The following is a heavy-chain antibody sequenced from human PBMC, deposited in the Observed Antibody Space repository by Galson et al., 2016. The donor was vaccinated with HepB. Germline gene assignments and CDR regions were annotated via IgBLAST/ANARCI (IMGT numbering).Heavy chain of an antibody. V-gene: IGHV4-59*01. Sequence: SETLSLTCTVSGGSISSYYWSWIRQPPGKGLEWIGYLYYNGKTNYNPSLKSRVTISVDMSKNQFSLKLISVTAADTAVYYCARDRGIDWFDPWGQGTLVTVSS. CDR2: LYYNGKT. J-gene: IGHJ5*02. CDR3: ARDRGIDWFDP. CDR1: GGSISSYY.